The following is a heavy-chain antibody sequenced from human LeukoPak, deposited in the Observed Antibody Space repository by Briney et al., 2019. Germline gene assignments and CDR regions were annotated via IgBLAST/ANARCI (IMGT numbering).Heavy chain of an antibody. CDR3: ARDFAFDI. J-gene: IGHJ3*02. CDR1: GGSISRSSFY. V-gene: IGHV4-39*07. Sequence: SETLSLTCTVSGGSISRSSFYWGWIRQPPGKGLEWIGYISYSGNTDYSPSLKSRVTISLGTSKNQFSLKLTSVTAADTAVYYCARDFAFDIWGQGTMVTVSS. CDR2: ISYSGNT.